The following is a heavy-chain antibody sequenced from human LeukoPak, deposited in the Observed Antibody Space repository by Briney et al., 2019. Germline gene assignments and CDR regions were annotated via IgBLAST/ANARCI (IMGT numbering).Heavy chain of an antibody. J-gene: IGHJ5*02. Sequence: SETLSLTCAVYGGSFSGYYWSWIRQPPGKGLEWIGEINHSGGTNYNPSLKSRVTISVDTSKNQFSLKLSSVTAADTAVYYCARGRPVLLWFGEPSNWFDPWGQGTLVTVSS. CDR2: INHSGGT. D-gene: IGHD3-10*01. CDR3: ARGRPVLLWFGEPSNWFDP. CDR1: GGSFSGYY. V-gene: IGHV4-34*01.